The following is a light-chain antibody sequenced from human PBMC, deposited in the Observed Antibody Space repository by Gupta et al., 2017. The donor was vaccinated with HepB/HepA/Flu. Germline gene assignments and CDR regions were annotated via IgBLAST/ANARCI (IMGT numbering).Light chain of an antibody. Sequence: EIDMTQSPATLSVSPGERATLPCRASQSVSSNLAWYQQKPGQAPRLLIYGASTRATGIPARFSGSGSGTEFTLTISSLQSEDFAVYYCQQNNNWPGSFGQGTKLEIK. CDR2: GAS. V-gene: IGKV3-15*01. J-gene: IGKJ2*04. CDR1: QSVSSN. CDR3: QQNNNWPGS.